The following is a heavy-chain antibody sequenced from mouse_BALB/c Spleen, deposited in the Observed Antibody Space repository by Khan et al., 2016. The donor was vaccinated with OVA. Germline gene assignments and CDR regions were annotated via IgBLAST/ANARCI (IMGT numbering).Heavy chain of an antibody. Sequence: QVQLKQSGPGLVQPSQSLSITCTVSGFSLNTYGIHWFRQSQGKGLEWLGVIRSGGSTDYNGAFISRLNITKDNSKSQVFFKMNSLQADDTAIYYCARNSYMYDFTYWGQGTLVTVSA. CDR1: GFSLNTYG. D-gene: IGHD2-14*01. CDR3: ARNSYMYDFTY. V-gene: IGHV2-2*01. J-gene: IGHJ3*01. CDR2: IRSGGST.